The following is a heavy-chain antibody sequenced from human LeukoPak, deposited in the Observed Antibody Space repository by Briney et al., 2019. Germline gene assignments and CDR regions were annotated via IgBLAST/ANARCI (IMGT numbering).Heavy chain of an antibody. CDR1: GFTFSSYA. J-gene: IGHJ1*01. CDR3: ASPYYYDSSGYLGLQYFQH. Sequence: GRSLRLSCAASGFTFSSYAMHWVRQTPGKGLEWVANIKQDGSEKYYVDSVKGRFTISRDNAKNSLYLQMNSLRAEDTAVYYCASPYYYDSSGYLGLQYFQHWGQGTPVTVSS. D-gene: IGHD3-22*01. V-gene: IGHV3-7*01. CDR2: IKQDGSEK.